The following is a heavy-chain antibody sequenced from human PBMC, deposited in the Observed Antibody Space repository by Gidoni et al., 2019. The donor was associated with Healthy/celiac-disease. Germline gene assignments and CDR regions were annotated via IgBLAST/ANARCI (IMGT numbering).Heavy chain of an antibody. CDR3: ARVEEQQLGAFDY. Sequence: QVQLVESGGGVVQPGRSRRPSCAATGFTFRSYAMHWVRQAPGKVLECVAVISYDGSNKYYADSVKGRFTISRDNSKNTLYLQMNSLRAEDTAVYYCARVEEQQLGAFDYWGQGTLVTVSS. CDR1: GFTFRSYA. J-gene: IGHJ4*02. CDR2: ISYDGSNK. V-gene: IGHV3-30*01. D-gene: IGHD6-13*01.